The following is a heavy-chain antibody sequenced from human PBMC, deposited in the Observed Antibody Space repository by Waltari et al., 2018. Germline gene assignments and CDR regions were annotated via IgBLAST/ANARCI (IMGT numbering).Heavy chain of an antibody. Sequence: QLQLQESGSGLVKPSQTLSLTCAVSGGSISSGGYSWSWIRQPPGKGLEWIGYIYHSGSTYYNPSRKSRVTISVDRSKNQFSLKLSSVTAADTAVYYCAGDSGSYRFDYWGQGTLVTVSS. CDR3: AGDSGSYRFDY. D-gene: IGHD1-26*01. J-gene: IGHJ4*02. CDR1: GGSISSGGYS. CDR2: IYHSGST. V-gene: IGHV4-30-2*01.